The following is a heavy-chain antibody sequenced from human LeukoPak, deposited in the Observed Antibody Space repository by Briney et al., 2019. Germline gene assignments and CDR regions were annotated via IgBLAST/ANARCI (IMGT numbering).Heavy chain of an antibody. Sequence: PGRSLRLSCAASGFTFSSYGMHWVRQAPGKGLEWVAVISYDGSSKYYADSVKGRFTISRDNSKNTLYLQMNSLRAEDTAVYYCAKDVSSWYDFGYYYYGMDVWGQGTTVTVSS. CDR3: AKDVSSWYDFGYYYYGMDV. J-gene: IGHJ6*02. D-gene: IGHD6-13*01. V-gene: IGHV3-30*18. CDR2: ISYDGSSK. CDR1: GFTFSSYG.